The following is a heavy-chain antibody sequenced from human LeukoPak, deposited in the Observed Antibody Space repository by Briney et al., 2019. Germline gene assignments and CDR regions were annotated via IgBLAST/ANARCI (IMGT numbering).Heavy chain of an antibody. Sequence: SETLSLTCAVYGGSFSGYYWSWIRQPPGKGLEWIGEINHSGSTNYNPSLKSRVTISVDTSKNQFSLKLSSVTAADTAVYYCARGGHYGSGSYVDYWGQGTLVTVSS. D-gene: IGHD3-10*01. J-gene: IGHJ4*02. CDR1: GGSFSGYY. CDR2: INHSGST. V-gene: IGHV4-34*01. CDR3: ARGGHYGSGSYVDY.